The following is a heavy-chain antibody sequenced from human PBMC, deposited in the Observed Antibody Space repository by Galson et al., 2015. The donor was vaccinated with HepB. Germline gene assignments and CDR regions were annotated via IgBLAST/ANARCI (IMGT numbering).Heavy chain of an antibody. V-gene: IGHV3-15*01. Sequence: SLRLSCAAFGFTFSNAWMSWVRQAPGKGLEWVGRIKRKSEGWTTDYAAPVKGRFTISRDDSKSTLYLQMNSLKTEDTAVYYCFRLTVTSVPPGGYWGQGTLVTVSS. CDR1: GFTFSNAW. D-gene: IGHD4-17*01. CDR2: IKRKSEGWTT. CDR3: FRLTVTSVPPGGY. J-gene: IGHJ4*02.